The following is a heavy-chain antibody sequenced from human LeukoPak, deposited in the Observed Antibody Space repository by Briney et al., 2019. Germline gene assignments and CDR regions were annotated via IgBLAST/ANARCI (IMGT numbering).Heavy chain of an antibody. V-gene: IGHV6-1*01. J-gene: IGHJ4*02. D-gene: IGHD6-13*01. CDR1: GDSVSSNSAA. CDR3: AREVRYSPDY. Sequence: SQTLSLTCAISGDSVSSNSAAWNWITQSTSRGLEWHGRTYYRSKWYNHYAVSVKSPITINPDTSKNQFSLQLNSVTPADTAVYDCAREVRYSPDYWGQGTLVTVSS. CDR2: TYYRSKWYN.